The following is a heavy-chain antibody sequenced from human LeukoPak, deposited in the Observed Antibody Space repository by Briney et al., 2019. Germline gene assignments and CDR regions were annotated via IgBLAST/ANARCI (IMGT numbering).Heavy chain of an antibody. V-gene: IGHV3-23*01. CDR2: ISGTGGDT. CDR1: GFTFSNAW. CDR3: ARDVRGFWVSDY. J-gene: IGHJ4*02. Sequence: GGSLRLSCAASGFTFSNAWMSWVRQAPGKGLEWVSAISGTGGDTYYADSVKGRLTISRDNFKNTLYLQMNSLRAEDTAVYYCARDVRGFWVSDYWGQGTLVTVSS. D-gene: IGHD3-10*01.